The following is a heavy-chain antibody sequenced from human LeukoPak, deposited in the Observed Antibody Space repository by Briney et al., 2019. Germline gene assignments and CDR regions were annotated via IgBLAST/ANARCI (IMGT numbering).Heavy chain of an antibody. Sequence: SETLSLTCTVSGGSISRSGYYWGWIRQTPGKGLEWFGSIYYSGSTYYKSSLKSRVTISLDTSKNQFSLKLSSVTAADTAVYYCARARHGYIYGYRPNELGHFFDYWGQGTLVTVSS. CDR2: IYYSGST. CDR3: ARARHGYIYGYRPNELGHFFDY. V-gene: IGHV4-39*07. D-gene: IGHD5-18*01. J-gene: IGHJ4*02. CDR1: GGSISRSGYY.